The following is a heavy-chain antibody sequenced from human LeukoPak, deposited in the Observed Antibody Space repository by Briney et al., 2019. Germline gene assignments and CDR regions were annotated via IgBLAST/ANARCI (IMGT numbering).Heavy chain of an antibody. CDR3: ARDTGTYYDFWGSYLSYGMDV. CDR1: GFTFSDYY. D-gene: IGHD3-3*01. J-gene: IGHJ6*02. V-gene: IGHV3-30-3*01. CDR2: TSYDGNNK. Sequence: HGGSLRLSCAASGFTFSDYYMSWIRQAPGKGLEWVAVTSYDGNNKYYAESVKGRFTISRDNSKNTIYLQMNSLRAEDTALYFCARDTGTYYDFWGSYLSYGMDVWGQGTTVAVSS.